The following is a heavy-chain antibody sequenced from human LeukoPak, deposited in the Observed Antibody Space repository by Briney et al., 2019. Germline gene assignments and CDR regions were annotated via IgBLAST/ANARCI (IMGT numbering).Heavy chain of an antibody. V-gene: IGHV3-11*06. CDR1: GFTSSDYY. D-gene: IGHD3-22*01. Sequence: PGGSLRLSCAASGFTSSDYYMSWIRQAPGKGLEWVSYISSSSTYTNYADSVKGRFTISRDNAKNSLYLQMNSLRAEDTAVYYCARYGGGYYYIIDYWGQGTLVTVSS. CDR2: ISSSSTYT. CDR3: ARYGGGYYYIIDY. J-gene: IGHJ4*02.